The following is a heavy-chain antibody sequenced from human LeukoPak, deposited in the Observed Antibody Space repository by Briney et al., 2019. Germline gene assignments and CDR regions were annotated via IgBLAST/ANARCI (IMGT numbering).Heavy chain of an antibody. V-gene: IGHV4-59*01. D-gene: IGHD3-10*01. CDR3: ARGGGSGSYWHYYFDY. CDR2: IYYTGST. J-gene: IGHJ4*02. Sequence: SETLSLTCTVSGGSISSYYWSWIRQPPGKGLEWIGYIYYTGSTSYNPSLKSRVTISVDTSKNQFSLNLSSVSAADTAVYYCARGGGSGSYWHYYFDYWGQGTLVTVSS. CDR1: GGSISSYY.